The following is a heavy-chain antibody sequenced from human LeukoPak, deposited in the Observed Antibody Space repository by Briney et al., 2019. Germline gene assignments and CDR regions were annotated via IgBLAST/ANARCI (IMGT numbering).Heavy chain of an antibody. J-gene: IGHJ4*02. CDR1: GFTFSDYY. Sequence: GGSLRLSCAASGFTFSDYYMSWIRQAPGKGLEWVSYISSSGSAIYYADSVKGRFTISRDNAKNSLYLQMNSLRAEDTAVYYCARALQYSSGWYRDWGQGTLVTVSS. V-gene: IGHV3-11*01. D-gene: IGHD6-19*01. CDR2: ISSSGSAI. CDR3: ARALQYSSGWYRD.